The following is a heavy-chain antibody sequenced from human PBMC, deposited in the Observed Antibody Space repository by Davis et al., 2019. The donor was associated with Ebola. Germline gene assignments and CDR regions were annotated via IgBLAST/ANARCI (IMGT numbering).Heavy chain of an antibody. D-gene: IGHD2-2*01. CDR3: ARDLGLSIAVPAGYGMDV. V-gene: IGHV3-21*01. CDR2: ISRRSTYI. J-gene: IGHJ6*02. Sequence: GESLKISCAASGFTFSDYSINWVRQAPGKGLEWVSIISRRSTYIYYADSVKGRFTISRDNAKNSLYLQMNSLRAEDTAVYYCARDLGLSIAVPAGYGMDVWGQGTTVTVSS. CDR1: GFTFSDYS.